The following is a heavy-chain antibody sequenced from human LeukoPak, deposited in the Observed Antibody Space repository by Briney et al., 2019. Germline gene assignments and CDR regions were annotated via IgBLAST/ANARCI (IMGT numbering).Heavy chain of an antibody. CDR2: INPNSGGT. CDR3: ARVGYYDSSAQP. CDR1: GYTFTAYY. V-gene: IGHV1-2*06. J-gene: IGHJ4*02. D-gene: IGHD3-22*01. Sequence: ASVKVSCKASGYTFTAYYVHWVRQAPGQGLEWMGRINPNSGGTNYAQKFQGRVTMTRDTSISTAYMELSRLRSDDTAVYYCARVGYYDSSAQPWGQGTLVTVSS.